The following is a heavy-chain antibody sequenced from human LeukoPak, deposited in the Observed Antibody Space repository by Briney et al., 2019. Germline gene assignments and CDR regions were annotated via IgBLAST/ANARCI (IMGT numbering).Heavy chain of an antibody. J-gene: IGHJ4*02. D-gene: IGHD6-19*01. CDR1: GFTFSSYG. CDR3: ARSVLAVAGPYYFDY. Sequence: GGSLRLSCAASGFTFSSYGMHWVRQAPGKGLEWVAFIRYDGSNKYYADSVKGRFTISRDNSKNTLYLQMNSLRAEDTAVYYCARSVLAVAGPYYFDYWGQGTLVTVSS. V-gene: IGHV3-30*02. CDR2: IRYDGSNK.